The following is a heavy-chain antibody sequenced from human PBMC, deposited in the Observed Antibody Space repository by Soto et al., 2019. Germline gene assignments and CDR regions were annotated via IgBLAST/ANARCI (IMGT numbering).Heavy chain of an antibody. CDR2: ISYDGSNK. D-gene: IGHD3-10*01. Sequence: QVQLVESGGGVVQPGRSLRLSCAASGFTFSSYGMHWVRQAPGKGLEWVAVISYDGSNKYYADSVKGRFTISRDNSKKTLYLPMKSLSTEHTAVYYCAPWFGAFDYWGQGTLVTVSS. J-gene: IGHJ4*02. CDR1: GFTFSSYG. CDR3: APWFGAFDY. V-gene: IGHV3-30*03.